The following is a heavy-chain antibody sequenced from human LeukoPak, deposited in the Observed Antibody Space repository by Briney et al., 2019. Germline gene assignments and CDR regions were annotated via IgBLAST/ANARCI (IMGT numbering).Heavy chain of an antibody. D-gene: IGHD6-13*01. Sequence: ASVKVSCKASGYTFTSYGISWVRQAPGQGLEWMGWISAYNGNTNYAQKLQGRVTMTTDTSTSTAYMELRSLRSDDTAVYYCARDIAAAGHHWFDPWAREPWSPSPQ. V-gene: IGHV1-18*01. CDR3: ARDIAAAGHHWFDP. J-gene: IGHJ5*02. CDR1: GYTFTSYG. CDR2: ISAYNGNT.